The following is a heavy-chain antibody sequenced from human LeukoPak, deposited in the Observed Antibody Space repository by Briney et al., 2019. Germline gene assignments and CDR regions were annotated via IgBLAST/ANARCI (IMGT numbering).Heavy chain of an antibody. CDR2: INPNSGGT. CDR1: GYTFTGYY. V-gene: IGHV1-2*02. CDR3: ATAGGLAAAGTFDY. Sequence: PLASVKVSCKASGYTFTGYYMHWVRQAPGQGLEWMGWINPNSGGTNYAQKFQGRVTMTRDTSISTAYMELSSLRSEDTAVYYCATAGGLAAAGTFDYWGQGTLVTVSS. D-gene: IGHD6-13*01. J-gene: IGHJ4*02.